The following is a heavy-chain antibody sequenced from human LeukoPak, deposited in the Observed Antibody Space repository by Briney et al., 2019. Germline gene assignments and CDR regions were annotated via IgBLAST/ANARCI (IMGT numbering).Heavy chain of an antibody. D-gene: IGHD2-2*01. V-gene: IGHV1-2*02. Sequence: ASVKVSCKASGYTFTGYYMHWVRQAPGQGLEWMGWINPNSGGTNYAQKFQGRVTTTRDTSISTAYMELSRLRSDDTAVYYCARVGIVVVPAARFDPWGQGTLVTVSS. CDR3: ARVGIVVVPAARFDP. CDR2: INPNSGGT. CDR1: GYTFTGYY. J-gene: IGHJ5*02.